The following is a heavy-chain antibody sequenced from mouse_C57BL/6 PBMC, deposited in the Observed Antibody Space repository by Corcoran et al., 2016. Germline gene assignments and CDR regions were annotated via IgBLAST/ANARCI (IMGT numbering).Heavy chain of an antibody. CDR1: GYTFTDYY. Sequence: EVQLQQSGPELVKPGASVKISCKASGYTFTDYYMNWVKQSHGKSLEWIGDINPNNGGTSYNQKFKGKATLTVDKSSSTAYMELRSLTSEDSAVYYCARLGEEYFDYWGQGTTLTVSS. J-gene: IGHJ2*01. D-gene: IGHD2-13*01. CDR2: INPNNGGT. CDR3: ARLGEEYFDY. V-gene: IGHV1-26*01.